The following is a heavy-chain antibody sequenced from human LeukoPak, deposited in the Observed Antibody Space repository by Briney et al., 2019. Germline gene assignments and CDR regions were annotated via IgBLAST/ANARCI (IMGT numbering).Heavy chain of an antibody. Sequence: SVKVSCKASGGTFSSYAISWVRQAPGQVLEWMGGIIPIFGTANYAQKFQGRVTISADESTSTAYMELSSLRSEDTAVYYCARVRGNDVPVAFDIWGQGTMVTVSS. J-gene: IGHJ3*02. CDR1: GGTFSSYA. CDR3: ARVRGNDVPVAFDI. D-gene: IGHD1-1*01. CDR2: IIPIFGTA. V-gene: IGHV1-69*13.